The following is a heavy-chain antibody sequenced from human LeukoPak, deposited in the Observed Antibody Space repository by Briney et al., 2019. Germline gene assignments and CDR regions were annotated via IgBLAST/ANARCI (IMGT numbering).Heavy chain of an antibody. Sequence: PSETLSLTCAVYGGSFSGYYWSWIRQPPGKGLEWIGEINHSGSTNYNPSLKSRVTISVDTSKNQFSLKLSSVTAADTAVYYCAREGVAAHDAFDIWGQRTMVTVSS. CDR2: INHSGST. D-gene: IGHD2-15*01. J-gene: IGHJ3*02. V-gene: IGHV4-34*01. CDR3: AREGVAAHDAFDI. CDR1: GGSFSGYY.